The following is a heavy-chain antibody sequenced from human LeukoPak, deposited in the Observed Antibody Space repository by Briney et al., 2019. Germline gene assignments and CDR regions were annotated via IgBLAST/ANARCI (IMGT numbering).Heavy chain of an antibody. J-gene: IGHJ4*02. V-gene: IGHV3-7*01. D-gene: IGHD3-10*01. CDR3: ARDLSITMVRGVILPFDY. CDR1: GFTFTDYY. Sequence: GVSLRLSCATSGFTFTDYYMSWIRQAPGKGLEWVANIKEDGSEKYYVDSVKGRFTISRDNAKNSLYLQMNSLRAEDTAVYYCARDLSITMVRGVILPFDYWGQGTLVTVSS. CDR2: IKEDGSEK.